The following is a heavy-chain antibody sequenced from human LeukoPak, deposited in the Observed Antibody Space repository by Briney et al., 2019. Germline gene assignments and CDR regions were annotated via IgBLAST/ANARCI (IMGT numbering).Heavy chain of an antibody. CDR2: ISPGSSTI. V-gene: IGHV3-48*02. D-gene: IGHD5-18*01. CDR3: ARARGYSYGYGQACFDY. J-gene: IGHJ4*02. Sequence: PGGSLRLSCAASGFTLSSYSMNWVRQAPGKGLEWVSHISPGSSTIYYADSVKGRFTISRDNAKNSLYLQMNSLRDEDTAVYYCARARGYSYGYGQACFDYWGQGTLVTVSS. CDR1: GFTLSSYS.